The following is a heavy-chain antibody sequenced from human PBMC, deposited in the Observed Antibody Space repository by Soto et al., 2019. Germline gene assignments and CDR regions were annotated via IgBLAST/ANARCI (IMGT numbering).Heavy chain of an antibody. CDR2: INHSGST. CDR3: ARYVPDKPGIAAAEANWFDP. J-gene: IGHJ5*02. V-gene: IGHV4-34*01. Sequence: PSETLSLTCAVYGGSFSGYYWSWIRQPPGKGLEWIGEINHSGSTNYNPSLKSRVTISVDTSKNQFSLKLSSVTAADTAVYYYARYVPDKPGIAAAEANWFDPWGQGTLVTVSS. D-gene: IGHD6-13*01. CDR1: GGSFSGYY.